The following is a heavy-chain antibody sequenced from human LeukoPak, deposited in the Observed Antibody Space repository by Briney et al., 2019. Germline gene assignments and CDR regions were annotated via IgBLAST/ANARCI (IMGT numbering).Heavy chain of an antibody. D-gene: IGHD1-26*01. CDR3: AGGSYVWFDP. J-gene: IGHJ5*02. V-gene: IGHV3-23*01. CDR2: ISGSGGST. Sequence: TGGSLRLSCAASGFTFSSYAMSWVRQAPGKGLEWVSAISGSGGSTYYADSMKGRFTISRDNSKNTLYLQMNSLRAEDTAVYYCAGGSYVWFDPWGQGTLVTVSS. CDR1: GFTFSSYA.